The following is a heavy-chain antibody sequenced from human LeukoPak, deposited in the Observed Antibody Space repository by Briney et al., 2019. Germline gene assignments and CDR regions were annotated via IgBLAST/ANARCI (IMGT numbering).Heavy chain of an antibody. D-gene: IGHD3-22*01. CDR3: ARYNYYDSSGPSDAFDI. Sequence: SETLSLTCAVSGGSISSGGYSWSWIRQPSGKGLEWIGYIYHSGSTYYNPSLKSRVTISVDRSKIQFSLKLSSVTAADTAVYYCARYNYYDSSGPSDAFDIWGQGTMVTVSS. CDR2: IYHSGST. CDR1: GGSISSGGYS. J-gene: IGHJ3*02. V-gene: IGHV4-30-2*01.